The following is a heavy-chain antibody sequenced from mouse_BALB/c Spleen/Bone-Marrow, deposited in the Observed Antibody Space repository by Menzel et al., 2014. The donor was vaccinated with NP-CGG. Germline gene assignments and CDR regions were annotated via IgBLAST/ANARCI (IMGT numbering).Heavy chain of an antibody. CDR3: TRMWAY. J-gene: IGHJ3*01. CDR1: GCTFTSYW. V-gene: IGHV1S127*01. Sequence: QVHVKQSGAELVKPGASVKMSCKASGCTFTSYWMHWVKQRPGQGLEWIGTIDPSDSYTSYNQKFKGKATLTVDTSSSTAYMQLSSLTSEDSAVYYCTRMWAYWGQGTLVTVSA. CDR2: IDPSDSYT.